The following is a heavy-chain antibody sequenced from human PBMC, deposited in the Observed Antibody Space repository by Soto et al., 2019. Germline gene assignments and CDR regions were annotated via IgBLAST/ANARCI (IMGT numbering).Heavy chain of an antibody. CDR2: IISNGGKT. CDR3: VKVLFGTYYYFDS. V-gene: IGHV3-64D*06. Sequence: GGSLRLSCSASGFTFSTFTMHWVRQAPGEGLEYVSSIISNGGKTYYADSVKGRFTISRDNSKNTVYLQMSSLRPEDTAVYYRVKVLFGTYYYFDSWGQGTLVTVSS. CDR1: GFTFSTFT. J-gene: IGHJ4*02. D-gene: IGHD3-3*01.